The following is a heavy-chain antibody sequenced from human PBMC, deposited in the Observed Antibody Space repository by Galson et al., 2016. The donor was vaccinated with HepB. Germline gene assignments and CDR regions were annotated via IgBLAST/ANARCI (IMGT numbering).Heavy chain of an antibody. D-gene: IGHD6-6*01. Sequence: SVKVSCKASRYTFTGFYIHWVRQAPGQGLEWMGWINPNTGGTNYAQKFRGWVTITRDTSISTAYMDVSRLTSDDTAVYYCARGSSYFFDYWGQGTLVTVSS. CDR3: ARGSSYFFDY. V-gene: IGHV1-2*04. CDR1: RYTFTGFY. J-gene: IGHJ4*02. CDR2: INPNTGGT.